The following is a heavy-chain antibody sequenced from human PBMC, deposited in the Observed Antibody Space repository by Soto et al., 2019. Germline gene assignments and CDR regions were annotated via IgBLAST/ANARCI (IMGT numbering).Heavy chain of an antibody. CDR2: ISGSGGST. CDR3: AILRARYSSSWYSSRDY. Sequence: GGSLRLSCAASGFTFSSYAMSWVRQAPGKGLEWVSAISGSGGSTYYADSVKGRFTISRDNSKNTLYLQMNSLRAEDTAVYYCAILRARYSSSWYSSRDYWGQGTLVTVSS. J-gene: IGHJ4*02. D-gene: IGHD6-13*01. CDR1: GFTFSSYA. V-gene: IGHV3-23*01.